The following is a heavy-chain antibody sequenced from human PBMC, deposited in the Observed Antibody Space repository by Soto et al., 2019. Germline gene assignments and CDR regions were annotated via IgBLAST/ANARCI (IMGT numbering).Heavy chain of an antibody. J-gene: IGHJ4*02. CDR3: ARLVSDYSDYSSFDY. CDR1: GYGFTHYW. D-gene: IGHD4-17*01. CDR2: IAPSDSDT. Sequence: PGESLKISCKASGYGFTHYWISWGRQMPGKGLEWMGRIAPSDSDTSYSPSLQVHVTISVDKSINTAYLQWGSLEASDTAMYYCARLVSDYSDYSSFDYWGQGTLVTVSS. V-gene: IGHV5-10-1*01.